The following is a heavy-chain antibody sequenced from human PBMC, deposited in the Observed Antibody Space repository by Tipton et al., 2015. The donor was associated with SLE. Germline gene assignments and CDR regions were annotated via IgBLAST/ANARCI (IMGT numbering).Heavy chain of an antibody. D-gene: IGHD3-10*01. J-gene: IGHJ4*02. Sequence: TLSLTCTVSGGSISSGSYYWSWIRQPAGKGLEWIGYIYHSGGTNHSPSLRSRLTTSVDTSKNQFSLRLSSVTAADTAVYYCARTSGSYMDYWGQGTLVTVSS. CDR2: IYHSGGT. V-gene: IGHV4-61*10. CDR1: GGSISSGSYY. CDR3: ARTSGSYMDY.